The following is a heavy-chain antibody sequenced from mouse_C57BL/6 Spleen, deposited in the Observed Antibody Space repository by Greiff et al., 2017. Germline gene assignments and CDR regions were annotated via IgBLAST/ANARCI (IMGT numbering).Heavy chain of an antibody. CDR3: ARGANGRGYFDD. J-gene: IGHJ1*03. V-gene: IGHV1-54*01. Sequence: VQLQQSGAELVRPGTSVKVSCKASGYAFNNYLIEWVKQRPGQGLEWIGVINPGSGGTKYNAKFQGKATITADKSSSTAYLQLSSLTSEDTAVYFCARGANGRGYFDDWGKGTTLTVSS. CDR1: GYAFNNYL. CDR2: INPGSGGT.